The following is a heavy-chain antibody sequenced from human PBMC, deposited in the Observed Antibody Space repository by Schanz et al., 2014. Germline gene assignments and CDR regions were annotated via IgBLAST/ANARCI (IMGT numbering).Heavy chain of an antibody. D-gene: IGHD6-13*01. V-gene: IGHV1-8*01. CDR2: MNPTTGNR. CDR3: ARDGEAAAGCDY. J-gene: IGHJ4*02. Sequence: QVQLVQSGGEVKKPGASVRVSCKASGYSFTTYDVNWVRQATGQGLEWMGWMNPTTGNRGYAQKFQGRVTMTRHTSISTAYMELSSLRSEDTAVYYCARDGEAAAGCDYWGQGTLVTVSS. CDR1: GYSFTTYD.